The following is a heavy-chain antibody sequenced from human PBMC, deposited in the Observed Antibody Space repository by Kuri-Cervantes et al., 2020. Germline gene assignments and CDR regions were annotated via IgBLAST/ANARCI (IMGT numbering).Heavy chain of an antibody. Sequence: GESLKISCAASGFTFSSYGMHWVRQAPGRGLEWVAVISYDGSNKYCADSVKGRFTISRDNSKNTLYLQMNSLRAEDTAVYYCVRMGSGSYAQLHPYYYYYYGMDVWGQGTTVTVSS. CDR1: GFTFSSYG. D-gene: IGHD3-10*01. V-gene: IGHV3-30*03. J-gene: IGHJ6*02. CDR2: ISYDGSNK. CDR3: VRMGSGSYAQLHPYYYYYYGMDV.